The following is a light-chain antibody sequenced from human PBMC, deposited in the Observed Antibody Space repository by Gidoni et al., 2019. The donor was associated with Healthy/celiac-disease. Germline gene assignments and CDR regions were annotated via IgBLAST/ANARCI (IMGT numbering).Light chain of an antibody. CDR3: QQYYSYPRS. Sequence: AIRKTQSPSSFPASTGDRVTITCQASQGISSYSDWYQQKPGKAPKLLIYAASTLQSGVPSRFSGSGSGTDFTLTISCLQSEDFATYYCQQYYSYPRSFXPXTKLEIK. CDR1: QGISSY. V-gene: IGKV1-8*01. CDR2: AAS. J-gene: IGKJ2*04.